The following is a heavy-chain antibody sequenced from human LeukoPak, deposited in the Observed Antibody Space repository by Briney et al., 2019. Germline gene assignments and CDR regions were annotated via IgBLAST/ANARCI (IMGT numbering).Heavy chain of an antibody. V-gene: IGHV4-34*01. CDR1: GGSFSVYY. Sequence: SETLSLTCAVYGGSFSVYYWSWIRHPPGKGLEWIGEINHSGSNNYNPSLKSRVTISVDTSKNQFSLKLGSVTAADTAVYYCARRSRYGRYFDYWGEGTLVTVSS. J-gene: IGHJ4*02. CDR2: INHSGSN. CDR3: ARRSRYGRYFDY. D-gene: IGHD3-16*01.